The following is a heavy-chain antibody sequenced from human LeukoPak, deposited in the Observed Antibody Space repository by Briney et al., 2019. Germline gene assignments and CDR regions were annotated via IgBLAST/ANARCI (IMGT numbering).Heavy chain of an antibody. CDR2: INPNSGGT. D-gene: IGHD6-13*01. CDR3: ATRPHSSSWSRDWYFDL. J-gene: IGHJ2*01. Sequence: ASVKVSCKASGYTFTGYYMHCVRQAPGQGLEWMGWINPNSGGTNYAQKFQGRVTMTRDTSISTAYMELSRLRSDDTAVYYCATRPHSSSWSRDWYFDLWGRGILVTVSS. V-gene: IGHV1-2*02. CDR1: GYTFTGYY.